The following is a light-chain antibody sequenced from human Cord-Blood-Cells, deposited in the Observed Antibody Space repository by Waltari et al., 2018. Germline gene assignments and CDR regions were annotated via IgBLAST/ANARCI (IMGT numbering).Light chain of an antibody. V-gene: IGLV2-14*01. Sequence: QSALTQPASVSGSPGQSITISCTGTSSDVGGYNYVSWYQQHPGKAPTLMIYDVSNRPSGVSNRFSGSKPGNTACLTISGLQAEDEADYYCSSYTSSSTYVVFGGGTKLTVL. J-gene: IGLJ2*01. CDR3: SSYTSSSTYVV. CDR2: DVS. CDR1: SSDVGGYNY.